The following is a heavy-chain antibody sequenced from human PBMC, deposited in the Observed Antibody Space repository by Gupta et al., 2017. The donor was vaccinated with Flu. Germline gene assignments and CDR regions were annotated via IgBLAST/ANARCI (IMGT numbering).Heavy chain of an antibody. J-gene: IGHJ5*01. D-gene: IGHD2-15*01. Sequence: QVRLQESGAGLVKPLQTLYLTCTVSGDSVTGGDYYWNWVRQPAGKGLEWIGRIYASGATYYNAALNGRVTMSIQTSKNQLSLKLISMTAADTAVYYCARIRSGGNWFDSWGQGTLVTVSS. CDR2: IYASGAT. CDR1: GDSVTGGDYY. V-gene: IGHV4-61*02. CDR3: ARIRSGGNWFDS.